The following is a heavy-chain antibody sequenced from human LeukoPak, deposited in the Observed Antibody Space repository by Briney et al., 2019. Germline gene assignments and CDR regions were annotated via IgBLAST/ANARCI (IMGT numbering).Heavy chain of an antibody. Sequence: PGGSLRLSCAASGFTFSSYGMYWVRQAPGKGLEWVSGISGSGGTTYYADSVKGRFTISRDNSKITPYLQMNSLRAEDTAVYYCAKVRANRFASFDYWGQGTLVTVSS. CDR1: GFTFSSYG. CDR3: AKVRANRFASFDY. J-gene: IGHJ4*02. CDR2: ISGSGGTT. D-gene: IGHD1/OR15-1a*01. V-gene: IGHV3-23*01.